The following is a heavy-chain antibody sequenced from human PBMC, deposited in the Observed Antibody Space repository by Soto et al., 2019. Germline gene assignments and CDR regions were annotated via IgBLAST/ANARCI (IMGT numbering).Heavy chain of an antibody. V-gene: IGHV3-23*01. CDR3: AKVGGSGWYGDYYMDV. Sequence: GGSLRLSCVASGFTFSSYAMSWVRQAPGKGLEWVSAISGSGGSTYYADSVKGRFTISRDNSKNTLYLQMNSLRAEDTAVYYCAKVGGSGWYGDYYMDVWGKGTTVTVSS. J-gene: IGHJ6*03. CDR1: GFTFSSYA. D-gene: IGHD6-19*01. CDR2: ISGSGGST.